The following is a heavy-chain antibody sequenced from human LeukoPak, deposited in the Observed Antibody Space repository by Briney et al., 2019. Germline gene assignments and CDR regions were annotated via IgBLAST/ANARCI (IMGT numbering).Heavy chain of an antibody. Sequence: SVKVSCMASGGTFSSYAISWVRQAPGQGLEWMGGIIPIFGTANYAQKFQGRVTITADESTSTAYMELSSLRSEDTAVYYCARSGSSWYDYNFDYWGQGTLVTVSS. CDR3: ARSGSSWYDYNFDY. CDR2: IIPIFGTA. D-gene: IGHD6-13*01. V-gene: IGHV1-69*13. J-gene: IGHJ4*02. CDR1: GGTFSSYA.